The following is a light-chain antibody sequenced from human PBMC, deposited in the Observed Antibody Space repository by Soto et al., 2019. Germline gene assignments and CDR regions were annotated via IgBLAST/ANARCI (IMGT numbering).Light chain of an antibody. CDR2: DAS. Sequence: EIGLTQSPDTLPVSPGERATLACRASQSMSRTLAWYQQKSGQPPRLLIYDASTRATGFPARFSGSGSGTEFTLTISSLQSEDFAVYYCQQYNNWPLTFGGGTTVEIK. J-gene: IGKJ4*01. V-gene: IGKV3D-15*01. CDR3: QQYNNWPLT. CDR1: QSMSRT.